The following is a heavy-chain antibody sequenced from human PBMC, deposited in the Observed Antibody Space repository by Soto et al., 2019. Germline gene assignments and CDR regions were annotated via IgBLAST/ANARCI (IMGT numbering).Heavy chain of an antibody. CDR3: ARDRDDYDSGNYYNRIDF. V-gene: IGHV1-69*01. Sequence: QVQLVQSGAEVKKPGSSVKVSCKASGGIFSTYAISWLRQAPGQGLEWMGGIIPIFGTPNYAQRFQGRVTITADESTSTAYIELSRLRSEDTAVYYCARDRDDYDSGNYYNRIDFWGQGTLGTVSS. CDR2: IIPIFGTP. D-gene: IGHD3-10*01. CDR1: GGIFSTYA. J-gene: IGHJ4*02.